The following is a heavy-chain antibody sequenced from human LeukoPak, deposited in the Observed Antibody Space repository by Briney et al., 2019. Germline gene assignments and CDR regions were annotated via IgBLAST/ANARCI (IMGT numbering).Heavy chain of an antibody. Sequence: ASVKVSCTASGYTFTSYAMNWVRQAPGQGLEWMGWINTNTGNPTYAQGFTGRFVFSLDTSVSTAYPQISSLKAEDTAVYYCARGGLLRVLRFLTYPHYWGQGTLVTVSS. D-gene: IGHD3-3*01. CDR2: INTNTGNP. J-gene: IGHJ4*02. CDR3: ARGGLLRVLRFLTYPHY. CDR1: GYTFTSYA. V-gene: IGHV7-4-1*02.